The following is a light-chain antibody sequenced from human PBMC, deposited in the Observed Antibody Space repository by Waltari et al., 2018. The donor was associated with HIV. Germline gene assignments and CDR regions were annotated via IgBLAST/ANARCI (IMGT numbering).Light chain of an antibody. J-gene: IGKJ1*01. CDR2: GAS. CDR3: QQYGDSPRT. Sequence: EIVLTQSPGTLSLSPGDRATLSCRATQSVRSGYLAWYQQKPGQAPRLLIYGASSRATGIPNRFSGSVSGTDFTLTISRLEPEDFAVYYCQQYGDSPRTFGQGTKVEIK. CDR1: QSVRSGY. V-gene: IGKV3-20*01.